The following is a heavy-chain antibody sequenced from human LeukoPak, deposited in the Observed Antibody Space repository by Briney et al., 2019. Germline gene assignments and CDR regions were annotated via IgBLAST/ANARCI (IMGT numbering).Heavy chain of an antibody. CDR2: IYYSGST. D-gene: IGHD3-10*01. J-gene: IGHJ6*03. CDR1: GGSISSYY. Sequence: SETLSLTCTVSGGSISSYYWGWIRQPPGKGLEWIGSIYYSGSTYYNPSLKSRVTISVDTSKNQFSLKLSSVTAADTAVYYCATLNPFSGYYYYMDVWGKGTTVTISS. V-gene: IGHV4-39*01. CDR3: ATLNPFSGYYYYMDV.